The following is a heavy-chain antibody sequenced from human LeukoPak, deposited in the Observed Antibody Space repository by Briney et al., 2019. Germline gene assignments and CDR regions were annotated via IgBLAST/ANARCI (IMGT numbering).Heavy chain of an antibody. Sequence: SVKVSCKASGGTFSSYAISWVRQAPGQGLEWMGRIIPILGIANYAQKFQGRVTITADKSTSTAYMELSSLRSEDTAVYYSARYYYGSGSYKSDAFDIWGQGTMVTVSS. V-gene: IGHV1-69*04. J-gene: IGHJ3*02. CDR2: IIPILGIA. CDR1: GGTFSSYA. D-gene: IGHD3-10*01. CDR3: ARYYYGSGSYKSDAFDI.